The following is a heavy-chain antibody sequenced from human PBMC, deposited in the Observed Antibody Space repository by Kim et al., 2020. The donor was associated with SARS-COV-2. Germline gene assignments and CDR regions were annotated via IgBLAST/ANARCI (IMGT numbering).Heavy chain of an antibody. D-gene: IGHD3-10*01. V-gene: IGHV3-7*03. CDR2: IKQDGREK. CDR1: GFTFSSYW. CDR3: AREVTMVRGAKSQFDY. Sequence: GGSLRLSCAASGFTFSSYWMSWVRQAPGKGLEWVANIKQDGREKYYVDSVKGRFTISRDNAKNSLYLQMNSLRAEDTAVYYCAREVTMVRGAKSQFDYWGQGTLVTVSS. J-gene: IGHJ4*02.